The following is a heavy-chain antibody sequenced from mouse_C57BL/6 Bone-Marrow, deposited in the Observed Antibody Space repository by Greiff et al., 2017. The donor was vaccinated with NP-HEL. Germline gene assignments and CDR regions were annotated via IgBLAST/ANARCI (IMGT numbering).Heavy chain of an antibody. Sequence: VQRLESGPGLVQPSQSLSITCTVSGFSLTSYGVHWVRQSPGKGLEWLGVIWSGGSTDYNAAFISRLSISKDNSKSQVFFKMNSLQADDTAIYYCASSITPCYYAMDYWGQGTSVTVSS. CDR2: IWSGGST. D-gene: IGHD1-2*01. V-gene: IGHV2-2*01. CDR3: ASSITPCYYAMDY. CDR1: GFSLTSYG. J-gene: IGHJ4*01.